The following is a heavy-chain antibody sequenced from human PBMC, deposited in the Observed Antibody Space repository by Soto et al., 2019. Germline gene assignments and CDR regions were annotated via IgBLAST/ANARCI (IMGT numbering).Heavy chain of an antibody. D-gene: IGHD2-2*01. V-gene: IGHV1-69*05. J-gene: IGHJ6*02. CDR3: ARDGGKDIVVVPAAIWGYYYYGMDV. CDR2: IIPIFGTA. Sequence: GASVNVSCKASGGTFSSYAISWVRQAPGQGLEWMGGIIPIFGTANYAQKLQGRVTMTTDTSTSTAYMELRSLRSDDTAVYYCARDGGKDIVVVPAAIWGYYYYGMDVWGQGTTVTVSS. CDR1: GGTFSSYA.